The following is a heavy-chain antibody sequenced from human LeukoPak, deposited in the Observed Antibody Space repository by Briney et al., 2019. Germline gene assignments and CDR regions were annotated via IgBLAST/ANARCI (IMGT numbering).Heavy chain of an antibody. Sequence: GGSLRLSCAASGFTFSSYSMNWARQAPGKGPEWVSSISSSSSYIYYADSVKGRFTISRDNAKNSLYLQMNSLRAEDTAVYYCAKARPPLRLGELSLDYWGQGTLVTVSS. CDR3: AKARPPLRLGELSLDY. V-gene: IGHV3-21*01. CDR1: GFTFSSYS. CDR2: ISSSSSYI. D-gene: IGHD3-16*02. J-gene: IGHJ4*02.